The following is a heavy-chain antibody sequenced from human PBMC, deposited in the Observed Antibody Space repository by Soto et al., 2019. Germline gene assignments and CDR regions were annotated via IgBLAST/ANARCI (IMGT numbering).Heavy chain of an antibody. CDR1: GGIFSTYA. Sequence: QVQLVQSGAEVKKPGSSVKVSCKASGGIFSTYAISWLRQAPGQGLEWMGGIIPIFGTPNYAQKFQGRVTITADESTTIAYLEVTRLRADDTAVYYCARERYDYGSGNYYKRIDVWGQGTLVTVSS. J-gene: IGHJ4*02. V-gene: IGHV1-69*01. D-gene: IGHD3-10*01. CDR2: IIPIFGTP. CDR3: ARERYDYGSGNYYKRIDV.